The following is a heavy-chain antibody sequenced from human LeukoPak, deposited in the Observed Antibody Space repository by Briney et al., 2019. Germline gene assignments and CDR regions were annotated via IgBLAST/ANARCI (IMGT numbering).Heavy chain of an antibody. CDR3: ARGNMVRGVTHYYYYGMDV. V-gene: IGHV3-11*01. Sequence: PGGSLRLSCAASGFTFSDYYMSWIRHAPGKGLELVSYISSSGSTIYYADSVKGRFTISRDNAKNSLYLQMNSLRAEDTAVYYCARGNMVRGVTHYYYYGMDVWGQGTTVTVSS. CDR1: GFTFSDYY. J-gene: IGHJ6*02. D-gene: IGHD3-10*01. CDR2: ISSSGSTI.